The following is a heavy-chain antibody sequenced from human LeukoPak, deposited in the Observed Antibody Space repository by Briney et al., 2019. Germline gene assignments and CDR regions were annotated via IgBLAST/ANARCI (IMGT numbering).Heavy chain of an antibody. CDR1: GYTFTGYY. J-gene: IGHJ4*02. D-gene: IGHD3-10*01. Sequence: ASVKVSCKASGYTFTGYYMSWVREAPGQGLEWMGWINPNSGGTNYAQKFQGRVTMTRDTSISTAYMELSRLRSDDTAVYYCAREGYYGSGSYYNRDTDFDYWGQGTLVTVSS. CDR2: INPNSGGT. V-gene: IGHV1-2*02. CDR3: AREGYYGSGSYYNRDTDFDY.